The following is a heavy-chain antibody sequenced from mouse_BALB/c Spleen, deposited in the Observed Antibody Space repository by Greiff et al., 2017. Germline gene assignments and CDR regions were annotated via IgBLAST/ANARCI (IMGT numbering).Heavy chain of an antibody. D-gene: IGHD2-4*01. CDR3: ARDYYDYDEGNVHFDY. V-gene: IGHV7-3*02. J-gene: IGHJ2*01. CDR2: IRNKANGYTT. CDR1: GFTFTDYY. Sequence: EVQRVESGGGLVQPGGSLRLSCATSGFTFTDYYMSWVRQPPGKALEWLGFIRNKANGYTTEYSTSVKGRFTISRDNSQSILYLQMNTLSAEDGATYDSARDYYDYDEGNVHFDYWGQGTTLTVSA.